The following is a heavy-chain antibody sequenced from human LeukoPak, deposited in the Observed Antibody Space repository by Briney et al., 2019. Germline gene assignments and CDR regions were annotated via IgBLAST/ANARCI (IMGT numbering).Heavy chain of an antibody. V-gene: IGHV3-66*02. CDR2: IYKDGST. D-gene: IGHD2-2*01. CDR3: ARGGVRACSSTSCYHD. CDR1: GFTFSSHY. J-gene: IGHJ4*02. Sequence: GGSLRLSCAASGFTFSSHYMSWVRQAPGKGLEWISVIYKDGSTFYAELVKGRFTISRDSPKNTEFLQMIALRAEDTAVYYCARGGVRACSSTSCYHDWGQGTLVTVSS.